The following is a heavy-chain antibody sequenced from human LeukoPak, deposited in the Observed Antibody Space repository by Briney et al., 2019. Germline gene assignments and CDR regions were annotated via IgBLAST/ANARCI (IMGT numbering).Heavy chain of an antibody. CDR1: GGSVNDYY. CDR2: IYHSGTT. D-gene: IGHD3-22*01. J-gene: IGHJ4*02. V-gene: IGHV4-59*02. CDR3: ARGNRRGYDSSGYDY. Sequence: SETLSLTCAVSGGSVNDYYWSWIRQPPGKGLEWIGYIYHSGTTNFSPSLRSRVAVSVDTSKNQFSLRLSSVTAADTAVYYCARGNRRGYDSSGYDYWGQGTLVTVSS.